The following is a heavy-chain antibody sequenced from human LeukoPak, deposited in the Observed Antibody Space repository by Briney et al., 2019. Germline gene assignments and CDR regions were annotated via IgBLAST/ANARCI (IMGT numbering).Heavy chain of an antibody. CDR1: GGTFSSYA. CDR2: IIPIFGTA. CDR3: ARDRKWSAAIFDAFDI. J-gene: IGHJ3*02. Sequence: ASVKVSCKASGGTFSSYAISWVRQAPGQVLEWMGRIIPIFGTANYAQKFQGRVTITTDESTSTAYMELSGLRSEDTAVYYCARDRKWSAAIFDAFDIWGQGTMVTVSS. D-gene: IGHD3-3*01. V-gene: IGHV1-69*05.